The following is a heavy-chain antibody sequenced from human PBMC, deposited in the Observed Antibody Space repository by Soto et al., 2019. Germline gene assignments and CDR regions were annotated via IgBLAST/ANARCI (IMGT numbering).Heavy chain of an antibody. CDR3: AKGRLDIVVVPAAMGVYYYNGMDV. V-gene: IGHV3-23*01. D-gene: IGHD2-2*03. Sequence: EVQLLESGGGLVQPRGSLRLSCAASGFTFSSYAMSWVRQAPGKGLEWVSAISGSGGSTYYADSVKGRFTISRDNSKNALYLQMNSLRAEDTAVYDCAKGRLDIVVVPAAMGVYYYNGMDVWGQGTTVTVSS. J-gene: IGHJ6*02. CDR1: GFTFSSYA. CDR2: ISGSGGST.